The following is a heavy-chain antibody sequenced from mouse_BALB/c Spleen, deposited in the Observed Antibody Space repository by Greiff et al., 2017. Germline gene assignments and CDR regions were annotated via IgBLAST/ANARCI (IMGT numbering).Heavy chain of an antibody. D-gene: IGHD6-1*01. Sequence: EVKLVESGGDLVKPGGSLKLSCAASGFTFSSYGMSWVRQTPDKRLEWVATISSGGSYTYYPDSVKGRFTISRDNARNILYLQMSSLRSEDTAMYYCAREERATGGFAYWGQGTLVTVSA. V-gene: IGHV5-6*01. CDR2: ISSGGSYT. CDR3: AREERATGGFAY. CDR1: GFTFSSYG. J-gene: IGHJ3*01.